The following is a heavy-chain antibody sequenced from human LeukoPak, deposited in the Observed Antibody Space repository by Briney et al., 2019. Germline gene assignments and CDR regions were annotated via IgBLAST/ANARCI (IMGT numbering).Heavy chain of an antibody. CDR1: GYTFTNYD. J-gene: IGHJ3*02. Sequence: GASVKVSCKASGYTFTNYDINWVRQATGLGLEWMGWMNPNSGNTGYAQRFQGRVTITRNTSISTAFMELRSLRSEDTAVYYCARFFAGDYVVAFDIWGQGTMVTVAS. V-gene: IGHV1-8*03. CDR3: ARFFAGDYVVAFDI. CDR2: MNPNSGNT. D-gene: IGHD4-17*01.